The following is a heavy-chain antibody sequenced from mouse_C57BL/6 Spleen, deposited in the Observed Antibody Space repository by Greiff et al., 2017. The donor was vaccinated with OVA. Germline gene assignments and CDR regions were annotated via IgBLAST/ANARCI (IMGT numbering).Heavy chain of an antibody. D-gene: IGHD1-1*01. CDR1: GFTFSDYG. CDR2: ISSGSSTI. J-gene: IGHJ1*03. CDR3: ARGLIYYGSSYDWYFDV. Sequence: EVMLVESGGGLVKPGGSLKLSCAASGFTFSDYGMHWVRQAPEKGLEWVAYISSGSSTIYYADTVKGRFTISRDNAKNTLFLQMTSLRSEDTAMYYCARGLIYYGSSYDWYFDVWGTGTTVTVSS. V-gene: IGHV5-17*01.